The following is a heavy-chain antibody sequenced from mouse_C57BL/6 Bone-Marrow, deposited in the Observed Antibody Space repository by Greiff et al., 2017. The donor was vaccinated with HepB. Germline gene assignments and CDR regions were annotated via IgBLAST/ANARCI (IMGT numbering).Heavy chain of an antibody. CDR2: ISGGGGNT. D-gene: IGHD2-3*01. V-gene: IGHV5-9*01. J-gene: IGHJ3*01. Sequence: DVKLVESGGGLVKPGGSLKLSCAASGFTFSSYTMSWVRQTPEKRLEWVATISGGGGNTYYPDSVKGRFTISRDNAKNTLYLQMSSLRSEDTALYYCARQGYYVGFAYWGQGTLVTVSA. CDR1: GFTFSSYT. CDR3: ARQGYYVGFAY.